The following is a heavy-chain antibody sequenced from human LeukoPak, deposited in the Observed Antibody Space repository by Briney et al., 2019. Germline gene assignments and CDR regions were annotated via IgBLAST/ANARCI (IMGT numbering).Heavy chain of an antibody. D-gene: IGHD6-13*01. CDR1: GGSISSSSYY. CDR2: IYYSGST. Sequence: SETLSLTCTVSGGSISSSSYYWGWIRQPPGKGLEWIGSIYYSGSTYYNPSLKSRVTISVDTSKNQFSLKLSSVTAADTAVYYCATRPLIAAAGARVYWGQGTLVTVSS. CDR3: ATRPLIAAAGARVY. V-gene: IGHV4-39*07. J-gene: IGHJ4*02.